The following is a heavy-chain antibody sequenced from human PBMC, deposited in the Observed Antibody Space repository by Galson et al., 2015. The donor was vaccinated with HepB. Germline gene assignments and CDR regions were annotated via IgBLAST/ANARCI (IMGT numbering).Heavy chain of an antibody. J-gene: IGHJ4*02. Sequence: FTISRDNAKNSLYLQMNSLRPEDTALYYCTKEKTMIVVARPYYFDYWGQGTLVTVSS. V-gene: IGHV3-9*01. D-gene: IGHD3-22*01. CDR3: TKEKTMIVVARPYYFDY.